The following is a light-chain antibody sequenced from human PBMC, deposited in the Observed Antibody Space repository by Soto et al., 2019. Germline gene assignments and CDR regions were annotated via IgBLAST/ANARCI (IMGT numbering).Light chain of an antibody. V-gene: IGKV1-8*01. CDR3: RQYYSYPPT. Sequence: AIRMTQSPSSFSASTGDRVTITCRASQGISSYLAWYPQKPGKAPKLLIYAASTLQSGVPSRFSGSGSGTDFTLTISCLQSEDFATYYCRQYYSYPPTFGGGTKVDIK. CDR2: AAS. J-gene: IGKJ4*01. CDR1: QGISSY.